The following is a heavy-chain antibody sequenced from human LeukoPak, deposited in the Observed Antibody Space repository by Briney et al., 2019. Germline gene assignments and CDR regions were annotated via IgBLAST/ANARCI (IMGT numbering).Heavy chain of an antibody. Sequence: GGSLRVSCAASGFTFDDYTMRWVRQDPGKGLEWVSLLSWDGGSTYYADSVKGRFTISRDNSKNSLYLQMNSLITEDTALYYCAKDGRDCSGGSCYWFDYWGQGTLVTVSS. J-gene: IGHJ4*02. CDR3: AKDGRDCSGGSCYWFDY. V-gene: IGHV3-43*01. CDR2: LSWDGGST. CDR1: GFTFDDYT. D-gene: IGHD2-15*01.